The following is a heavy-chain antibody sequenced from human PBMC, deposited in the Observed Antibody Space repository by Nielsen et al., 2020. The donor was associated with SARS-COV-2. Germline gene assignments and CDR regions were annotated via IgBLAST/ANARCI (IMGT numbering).Heavy chain of an antibody. Sequence: GSLRLSCTVSGGSISSYYWGWIRQPPGKGLEWIGSIYYRGSTYYNPSLKSRVTMSEDTSKNQFSLKLSSVTATDTAVYYCARRPGHYFDSGGYFYSYYFDYWGQGILVTVSS. J-gene: IGHJ4*02. CDR1: GGSISSYY. V-gene: IGHV4-39*01. CDR2: IYYRGST. CDR3: ARRPGHYFDSGGYFYSYYFDY. D-gene: IGHD3-22*01.